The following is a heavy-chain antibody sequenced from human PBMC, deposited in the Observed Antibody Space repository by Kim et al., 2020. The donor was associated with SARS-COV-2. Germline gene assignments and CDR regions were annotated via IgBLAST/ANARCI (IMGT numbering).Heavy chain of an antibody. J-gene: IGHJ2*01. CDR1: GFTFSSYW. CDR3: ARDRRGYYYGSGKSHWYFDL. CDR2: IKQDGSEK. Sequence: GGSLRLSCAASGFTFSSYWMSWVRQAPGKGLEWVANIKQDGSEKYYVDSVKGRFTISRDNAKNSLYLQMNSLRAEDTAVYYCARDRRGYYYGSGKSHWYFDLWGRGTLVTVSS. V-gene: IGHV3-7*03. D-gene: IGHD3-10*01.